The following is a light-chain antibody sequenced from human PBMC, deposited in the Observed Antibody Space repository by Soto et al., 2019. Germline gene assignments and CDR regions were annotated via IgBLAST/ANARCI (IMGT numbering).Light chain of an antibody. J-gene: IGLJ3*02. V-gene: IGLV4-60*03. CDR2: VEGSGSY. Sequence: QPVLTQSSSASASLGSSVKLTCILSSGHSSYIIAWHQQQSGKASRYLMKVEGSGSYSKGSGVPDRFSGSSFGADRYLTISNLQSEDEADYYWETWDGNTMRVFGGGTKLTVL. CDR3: ETWDGNTMRV. CDR1: SGHSSYI.